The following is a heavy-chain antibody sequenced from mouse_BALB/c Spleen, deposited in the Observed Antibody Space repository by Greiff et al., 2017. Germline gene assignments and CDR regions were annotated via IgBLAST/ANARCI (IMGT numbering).Heavy chain of an antibody. CDR1: GFNIKDYY. D-gene: IGHD4-1*01. J-gene: IGHJ3*01. V-gene: IGHV14-4*02. Sequence: EVKLMESGAELVRSGASVKLSCTASGFNIKDYYMHWVKQRPEQGLEWIGWIDPENGDTEYAPKFQGKATMTADTSSNTAYLQLSSLTSEDTAVYYCSAAGTWFAYWGQGTLVTVSA. CDR3: SAAGTWFAY. CDR2: IDPENGDT.